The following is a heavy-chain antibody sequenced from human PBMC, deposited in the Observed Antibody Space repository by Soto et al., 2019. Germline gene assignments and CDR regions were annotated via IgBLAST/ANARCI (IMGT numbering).Heavy chain of an antibody. Sequence: EVQVVESGGGLVQPGGSLRLSCAASGFTISDHFIDWVRQAPGKGLEWVGRTKNIGNNYATEYAASVKGRVTIPREVSRNSVYLYMNRLKSEDTAVYFCAGDGNEYRYWGQGSLVTVS. CDR1: GFTISDHF. CDR3: AGDGNEYRY. J-gene: IGHJ4*02. V-gene: IGHV3-72*01. CDR2: TKNIGNNYAT. D-gene: IGHD1-1*01.